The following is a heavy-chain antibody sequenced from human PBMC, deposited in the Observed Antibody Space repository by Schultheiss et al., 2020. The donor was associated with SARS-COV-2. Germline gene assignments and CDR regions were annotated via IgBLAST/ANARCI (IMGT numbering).Heavy chain of an antibody. J-gene: IGHJ4*02. CDR1: GFTFSSYW. V-gene: IGHV3-7*01. CDR3: ARDLIYFGSGQRDY. CDR2: IKQDGSEK. Sequence: GGSLRLSCAASGFTFSSYWMTWVRQTPGKGLEWVANIKQDGSEKYYMDSVKGRFTISRDNAKNSLYLQMNSLKAEDTAVYYCARDLIYFGSGQRDYWGQGTLVTVSS. D-gene: IGHD3-10*01.